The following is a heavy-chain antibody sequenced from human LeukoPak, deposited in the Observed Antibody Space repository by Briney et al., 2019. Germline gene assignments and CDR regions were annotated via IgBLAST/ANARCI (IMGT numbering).Heavy chain of an antibody. D-gene: IGHD3-22*01. CDR3: ARVPCYYDSSGYCGSDAFDI. Sequence: SSETLSLTCTVSGGSISSSSYYWGWIRQPPGKGLEWIGSIYYSGSTYYNPSLKSRVTISVDTSKNQFSLKLSSVTAADTAVYYCARVPCYYDSSGYCGSDAFDIWGQGTMVTVSS. V-gene: IGHV4-39*07. CDR2: IYYSGST. J-gene: IGHJ3*02. CDR1: GGSISSSSYY.